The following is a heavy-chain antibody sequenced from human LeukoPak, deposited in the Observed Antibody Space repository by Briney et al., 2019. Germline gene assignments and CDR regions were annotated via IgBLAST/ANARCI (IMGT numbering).Heavy chain of an antibody. Sequence: GGSLRLSCAASGFTFSDYYMSWIRQTPGKGLEWVSYISSSGSTIYYADSVKGRFTISRDNAKNSLYLQMNSLRAEDTAVYYCAGYPKKVAGTDYWGQGTLVTVSS. CDR2: ISSSGSTI. CDR3: AGYPKKVAGTDY. CDR1: GFTFSDYY. D-gene: IGHD6-19*01. V-gene: IGHV3-11*01. J-gene: IGHJ4*02.